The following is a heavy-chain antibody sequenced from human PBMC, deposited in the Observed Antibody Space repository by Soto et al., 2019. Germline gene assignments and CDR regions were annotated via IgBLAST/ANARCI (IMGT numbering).Heavy chain of an antibody. Sequence: SETMSLTCAVYGGSFSGYYWSWIRQPPGKGLEWIGEINHSGSTNYNPSLKSRVTISVDTSKNQFSLKLSSVTAADTAVYYCVRAYSSSLTTFDPWGQGTLVTVSS. J-gene: IGHJ5*02. CDR3: VRAYSSSLTTFDP. V-gene: IGHV4-34*01. CDR1: GGSFSGYY. CDR2: INHSGST. D-gene: IGHD6-6*01.